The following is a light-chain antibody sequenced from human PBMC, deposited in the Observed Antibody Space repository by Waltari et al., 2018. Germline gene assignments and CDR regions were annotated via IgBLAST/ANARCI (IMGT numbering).Light chain of an antibody. CDR3: QQRNILIT. J-gene: IGKJ5*01. CDR1: QSVSSY. V-gene: IGKV3-11*01. CDR2: DAS. Sequence: IVLTQSPATLSLSPGERATLSCRASQSVSSYLAWYQQKPGQAPRLLIYDASNRATGIPARFSGSGSGTDFTLTISSLEPEDFAVYYCQQRNILITFGQGTRLEIK.